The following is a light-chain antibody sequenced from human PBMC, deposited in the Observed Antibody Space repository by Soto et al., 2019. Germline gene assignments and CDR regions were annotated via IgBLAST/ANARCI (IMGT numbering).Light chain of an antibody. V-gene: IGKV3-11*01. CDR3: QQRSNWPRT. J-gene: IGKJ1*01. Sequence: IVLTQSPATLSLSPGKRATLSCRASQNISSYFIWYQQKPGQAARLLIYDVSNSATGIPARMSGSGSGTDFSLTIISLVPEDFAVYYCQQRSNWPRTFGQGTKVEIK. CDR1: QNISSY. CDR2: DVS.